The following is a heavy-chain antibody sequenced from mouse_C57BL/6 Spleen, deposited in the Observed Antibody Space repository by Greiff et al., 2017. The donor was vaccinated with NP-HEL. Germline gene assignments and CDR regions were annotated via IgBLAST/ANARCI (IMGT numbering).Heavy chain of an antibody. D-gene: IGHD4-1*01. Sequence: VKLQQSGAELVKPGASVKISCKASGYAFSSYWMNWVKQRPGKGLEWIGQIYPGDGDTNYNGKFKGKATLTADKSSSTAYMQLSSLTSEDSAVYFCATPLTGTPGYFDYWGQGTTLTVSS. CDR1: GYAFSSYW. CDR2: IYPGDGDT. J-gene: IGHJ2*01. V-gene: IGHV1-80*01. CDR3: ATPLTGTPGYFDY.